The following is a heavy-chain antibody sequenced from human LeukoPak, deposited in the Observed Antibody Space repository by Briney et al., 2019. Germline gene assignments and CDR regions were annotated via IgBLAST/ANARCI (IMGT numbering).Heavy chain of an antibody. CDR3: AGACSSTSCYELYP. CDR2: IYYSGST. J-gene: IGHJ5*02. CDR1: GGSISSYY. Sequence: SETLSLTCAVSGGSISSYYWSWIRQPPGKGLEWIGYIYYSGSTNYNPSLKSRVTISVDTSKNQFSLKLSSVTAADTAVYYCAGACSSTSCYELYPWGQGTLVTVSS. D-gene: IGHD2-2*01. V-gene: IGHV4-59*01.